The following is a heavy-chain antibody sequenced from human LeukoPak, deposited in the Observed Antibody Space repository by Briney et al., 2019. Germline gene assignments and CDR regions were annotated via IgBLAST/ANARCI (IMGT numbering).Heavy chain of an antibody. CDR2: INPNSGGT. D-gene: IGHD6-19*01. V-gene: IGHV1-2*02. J-gene: IGHJ4*02. CDR1: GYTFTRYY. Sequence: ASVRVSCKASGYTFTRYYIHWVRQAPGQGLEWMGWINPNSGGTNYAQRFRGGCTRTRDTSISTAYMGLRRLRSDDTAVYYGARTHIAVAGEPVDYCGQGTLVTVSS. CDR3: ARTHIAVAGEPVDY.